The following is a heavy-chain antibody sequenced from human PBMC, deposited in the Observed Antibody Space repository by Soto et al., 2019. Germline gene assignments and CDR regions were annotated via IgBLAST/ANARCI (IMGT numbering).Heavy chain of an antibody. CDR3: ARGGIARDAREYYSYYGMDV. CDR2: MNPKSGNK. CDR1: GGTFTSYD. J-gene: IGHJ6*02. V-gene: IGHV1-8*01. D-gene: IGHD6-13*01. Sequence: SVQVSCSAAGGTFTSYDVNWWLRAAGQGVEWMGWMNPKSGNKGYSQKFQGSVTMARNTSISTDYMELSSLRSEDTAVYYCARGGIARDAREYYSYYGMDVWGQGTTVTVSS.